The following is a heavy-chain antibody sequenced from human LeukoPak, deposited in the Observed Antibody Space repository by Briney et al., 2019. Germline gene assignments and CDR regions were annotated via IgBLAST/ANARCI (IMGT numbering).Heavy chain of an antibody. V-gene: IGHV1-69*01. D-gene: IGHD6-13*01. J-gene: IGHJ6*04. CDR2: IIPIFGTA. CDR1: GGTFISYA. CDR3: AGESGRYSSSSPYGMDV. Sequence: SVKVSCKASGGTFISYAISWVRQAPGQGLEWMGGIIPIFGTANYAQKFQGRVTITADESTSTAYMELSSLRSEDTAVYYCAGESGRYSSSSPYGMDVWGKGTTVTVSS.